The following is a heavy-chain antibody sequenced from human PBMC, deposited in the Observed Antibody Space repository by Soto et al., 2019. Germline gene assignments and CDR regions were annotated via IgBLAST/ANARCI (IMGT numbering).Heavy chain of an antibody. J-gene: IGHJ4*02. CDR1: GGSINNVNYF. CDR2: MYYSGGS. CDR3: SKILVGATRKRDHDS. V-gene: IGHV4-39*01. D-gene: IGHD5-12*01. Sequence: SETLSLTCTVSGGSINNVNYFWVWIRQPPGKGLEWIASMYYSGGSYYNPSLKSRVTISADTSKNQFSLKLRSVTAADTAVYYCSKILVGATRKRDHDSCGKGTLVTVAS.